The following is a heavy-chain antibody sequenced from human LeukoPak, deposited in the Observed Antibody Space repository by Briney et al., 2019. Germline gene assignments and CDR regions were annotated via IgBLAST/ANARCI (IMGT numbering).Heavy chain of an antibody. Sequence: GGSLRLSCAASGFTFSSYWMSWVRQAPGKGLEWVANIKQDGSEKYYVDSVKGRFTISRDNAKNSLYLQMNSLRAEDMAVYYCARDGSSGWYGNDAFDIWGQGTRVTVSS. D-gene: IGHD6-19*01. CDR3: ARDGSSGWYGNDAFDI. CDR1: GFTFSSYW. J-gene: IGHJ3*02. CDR2: IKQDGSEK. V-gene: IGHV3-7*01.